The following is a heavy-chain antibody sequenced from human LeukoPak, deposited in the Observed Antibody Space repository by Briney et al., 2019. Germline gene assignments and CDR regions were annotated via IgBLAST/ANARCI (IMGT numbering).Heavy chain of an antibody. J-gene: IGHJ4*02. Sequence: PSETLSLTCAVSGDSVSISIYYWGWIRQPPGKGLEWIGSIYYSGSTYYNPSLKSRVTISVDTSKNHFSLKLRSVTAADTALYYCARGGIDPFAYWGQGTLVTVSS. CDR3: ARGGIDPFAY. D-gene: IGHD2-15*01. CDR1: GDSVSISIYY. CDR2: IYYSGST. V-gene: IGHV4-39*07.